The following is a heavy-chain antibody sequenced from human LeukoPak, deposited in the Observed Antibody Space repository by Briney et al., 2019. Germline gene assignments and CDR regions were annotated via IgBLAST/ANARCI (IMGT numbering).Heavy chain of an antibody. CDR1: GYTFTGYY. CDR3: ATVEPRGYSGYATPPHWFDP. V-gene: IGHV1-2*02. CDR2: INPNSGGT. D-gene: IGHD5-12*01. J-gene: IGHJ5*02. Sequence: GASVKVSCKASGYTFTGYYMHWVRQAPGQGLEWMGWINPNSGGTNYAQKFQGRVTMTRDTSISTAYMELSRLRSDDTAVYYCATVEPRGYSGYATPPHWFDPWGQGTLVTVSS.